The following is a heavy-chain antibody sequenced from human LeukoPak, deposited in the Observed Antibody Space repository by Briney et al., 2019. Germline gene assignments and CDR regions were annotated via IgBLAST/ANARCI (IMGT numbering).Heavy chain of an antibody. D-gene: IGHD6-19*01. Sequence: SQTLSLTCANPGDSVSSNSAAWNWIRQSPSRGLEWLGRTYYRSKWYNDYAVSVKSRITINPDTSRNQFSLQLNSVTPEDTAVYYCAREGSGWYGDYYGMDVWGQGTTVTVSS. J-gene: IGHJ6*02. CDR3: AREGSGWYGDYYGMDV. CDR1: GDSVSSNSAA. V-gene: IGHV6-1*01. CDR2: TYYRSKWYN.